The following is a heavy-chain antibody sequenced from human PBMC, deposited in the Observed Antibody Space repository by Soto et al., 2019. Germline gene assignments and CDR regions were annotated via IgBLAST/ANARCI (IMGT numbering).Heavy chain of an antibody. CDR1: GFTVSSNY. J-gene: IGHJ4*02. V-gene: IGHV3-53*01. D-gene: IGHD3-9*01. CDR3: ASGGWDILTGHPYYFDY. Sequence: PGGSLRLSCAASGFTVSSNYMSWVRQAPGKGLEWVSVIYSGGSTYYADSVKGRFTISRDNSKNTLYLQMNSLRAEDTAVYYCASGGWDILTGHPYYFDYWGQGNLVTVSS. CDR2: IYSGGST.